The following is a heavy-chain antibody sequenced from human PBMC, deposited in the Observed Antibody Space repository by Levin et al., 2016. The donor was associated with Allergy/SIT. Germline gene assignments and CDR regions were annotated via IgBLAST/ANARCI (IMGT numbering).Heavy chain of an antibody. CDR2: VYFTGST. Sequence: SETLSLTCTVSGGSLISGDYYWSWIRQPPGKGLEWIGYVYFTGSTNYNPSLKSRVNISVDRSKNQFSLTLSSVTAADTAVYYCARADWDVRWFFFDYWGQGAQVTVSS. V-gene: IGHV4-61*08. J-gene: IGHJ4*02. CDR1: GGSLISGDYY. D-gene: IGHD3-10*01. CDR3: ARADWDVRWFFFDY.